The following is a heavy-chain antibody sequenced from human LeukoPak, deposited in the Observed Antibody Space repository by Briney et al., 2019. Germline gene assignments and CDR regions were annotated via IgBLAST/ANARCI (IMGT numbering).Heavy chain of an antibody. CDR2: IKNDGSGR. CDR1: GFTFSSYW. D-gene: IGHD3-3*01. J-gene: IGHJ4*02. CDR3: ASDMWIFGVVIQDY. V-gene: IGHV3-7*01. Sequence: GGTLTLSCAASGFTFSSYWKSWVRQAPGKGLEWVANIKNDGSGRYYVHSVKSRFIITRENANKSQYLQMNSLVADDKAVYYCASDMWIFGVVIQDYWGQGTLVTVSS.